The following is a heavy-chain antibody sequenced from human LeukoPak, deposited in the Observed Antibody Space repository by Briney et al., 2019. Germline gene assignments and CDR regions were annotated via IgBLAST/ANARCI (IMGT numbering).Heavy chain of an antibody. J-gene: IGHJ4*02. D-gene: IGHD2-2*01. V-gene: IGHV4-61*01. Sequence: SETLSLTCTVPGGSVSSGSYYWSWIRQPPGKGLEWIGYIYYSGSTNYNPSLKSRVTISVDTSKNQFSLKLSSVTAADTAVYYCARTIGDIVVVPAGYYFDYWGQGTLVTVSS. CDR3: ARTIGDIVVVPAGYYFDY. CDR1: GGSVSSGSYY. CDR2: IYYSGST.